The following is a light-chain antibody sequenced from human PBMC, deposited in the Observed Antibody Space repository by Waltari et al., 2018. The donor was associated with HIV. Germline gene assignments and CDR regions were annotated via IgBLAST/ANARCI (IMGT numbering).Light chain of an antibody. V-gene: IGLV2-23*02. Sequence: QSALTPPASVSGSPGQSITIPCPGTSSDVGGYNYVSWYQQHPGKAPKLMIYDVSNRPSGVSNRFSGSKSGNTASLTISGLQAEDEADYYCCSYAGSSTHVVFGGGTKLTVL. CDR1: SSDVGGYNY. CDR2: DVS. CDR3: CSYAGSSTHVV. J-gene: IGLJ2*01.